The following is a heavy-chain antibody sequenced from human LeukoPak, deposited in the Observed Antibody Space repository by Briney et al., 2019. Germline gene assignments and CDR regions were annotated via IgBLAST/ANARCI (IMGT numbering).Heavy chain of an antibody. CDR1: GFTFSSYA. D-gene: IGHD3-22*01. V-gene: IGHV3-30-3*01. J-gene: IGHJ4*02. CDR2: ISYDGSNK. CDR3: ARDRYYYDSSGYYSPPY. Sequence: GGSLRLSCAASGFTFSSYAMHWVRQAPGKGLEWVAVISYDGSNKYYADSVKGRFTISRDNSKNTLYLQMNSPRAEDTAMYYCARDRYYYDSSGYYSPPYWGQGTLVTVSS.